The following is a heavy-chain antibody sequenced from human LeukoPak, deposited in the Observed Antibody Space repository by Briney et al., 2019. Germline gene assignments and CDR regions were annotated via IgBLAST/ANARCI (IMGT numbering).Heavy chain of an antibody. V-gene: IGHV1-8*03. J-gene: IGHJ6*03. CDR3: ARANYYYDSSGYYYYYYYMDV. CDR1: GYTFTSYD. CDR2: MNPNSGNT. Sequence: ASVKVSFKASGYTFTSYDINWVRQATGQGLEWMGWMNPNSGNTGYAQKFQGRVTVTRNTSISTAYMELSSLRSEDTAVYYYARANYYYDSSGYYYYYYYMDVWGKGTTVTVSS. D-gene: IGHD3-22*01.